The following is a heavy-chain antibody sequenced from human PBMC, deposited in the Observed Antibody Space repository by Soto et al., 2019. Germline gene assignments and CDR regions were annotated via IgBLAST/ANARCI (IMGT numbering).Heavy chain of an antibody. CDR1: GFTFSSYS. CDR2: ISSSSSYI. J-gene: IGHJ6*02. V-gene: IGHV3-21*01. D-gene: IGHD6-13*01. Sequence: GSLRLSCAASGFTFSSYSMNWVRQAPGKGLEWVSSISSSSSYIYYADSVKGRFTISRDNAKNSLYLQMNSLRAEDTAVYYCAWSIAAAGRAADYYYYGMDVWGQGTTVTVSS. CDR3: AWSIAAAGRAADYYYYGMDV.